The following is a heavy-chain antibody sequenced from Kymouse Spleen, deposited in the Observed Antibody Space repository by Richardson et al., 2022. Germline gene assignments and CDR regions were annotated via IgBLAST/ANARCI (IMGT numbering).Heavy chain of an antibody. CDR2: IYYSGST. CDR3: AREGYNWNYGFYYFDY. D-gene: IGHD1-7*01. J-gene: IGHJ4*02. Sequence: QVQLQESGPGLVKPSETLSLTCTVSGGSVSSGSYYWSWIRQPPGKGLEWIGYIYYSGSTNYNPSLKSRVTISVDTSKNQFSLKLSSVTAADTAVYYCAREGYNWNYGFYYFDYWGQGTLVTVSS. CDR1: GGSVSSGSYY. V-gene: IGHV4-61*01.